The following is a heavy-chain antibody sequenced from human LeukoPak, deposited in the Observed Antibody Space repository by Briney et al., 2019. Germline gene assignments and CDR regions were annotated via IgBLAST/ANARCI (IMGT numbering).Heavy chain of an antibody. CDR1: GYTFTSYY. V-gene: IGHV1-46*01. J-gene: IGHJ3*02. CDR3: ARGVGAMVRGPPDAFDI. D-gene: IGHD3-10*01. CDR2: INSSGGST. Sequence: ASVKVSCKASGYTFTSYYMHWVRQAPGQGLEWMGIINSSGGSTSYAQKFQGRVTMTRDTSTSTVYMELSSLRSEDTAVYYCARGVGAMVRGPPDAFDIWGQGTMVTVSP.